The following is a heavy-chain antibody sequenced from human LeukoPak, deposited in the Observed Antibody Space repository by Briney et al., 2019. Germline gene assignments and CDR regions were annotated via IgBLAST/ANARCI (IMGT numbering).Heavy chain of an antibody. V-gene: IGHV3-74*01. Sequence: GESLRLSCAASGFTFGTYWMHWVRQPPEKGLLWVSHINPDGSTTNYADSVKGRFTISRDNAKNTLYLQMNNLRVEDTAVYYCARDVSGRDDYWGQGTLVIVSS. CDR3: ARDVSGRDDY. CDR2: INPDGSTT. J-gene: IGHJ4*02. D-gene: IGHD6-25*01. CDR1: GFTFGTYW.